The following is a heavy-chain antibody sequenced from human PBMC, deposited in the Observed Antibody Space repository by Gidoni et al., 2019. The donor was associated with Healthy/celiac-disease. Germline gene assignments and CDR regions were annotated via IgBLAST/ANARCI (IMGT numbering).Heavy chain of an antibody. J-gene: IGHJ4*02. D-gene: IGHD2-15*01. V-gene: IGHV3-48*03. Sequence: EVQLVESGGGLVQPGGSLRLSCAASGFTFSSYEMNWVRKAPGKGLEWVSYISSSGSTIYYADYVKGRFTISRDNAKNSLYLQMNSLRAEDTAVYYCARGSLPGYCSGGSCYRGDFDYRGQGTLVTVSS. CDR2: ISSSGSTI. CDR1: GFTFSSYE. CDR3: ARGSLPGYCSGGSCYRGDFDY.